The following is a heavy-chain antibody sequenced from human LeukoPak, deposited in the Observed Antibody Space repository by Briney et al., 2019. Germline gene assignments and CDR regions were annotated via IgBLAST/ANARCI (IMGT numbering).Heavy chain of an antibody. CDR1: GFTFSDYY. CDR3: AREPRAPRLYYYYGMGV. Sequence: GGSLRLSCVASGFTFSDYYMSWIRQAPGKGLEWVSYISSSGSTIYYADSVKGRFTISRDNAKNSLYLQMNSLRAEDTAVYYCAREPRAPRLYYYYGMGVWGQGTTVTVSS. CDR2: ISSSGSTI. J-gene: IGHJ6*02. V-gene: IGHV3-11*01.